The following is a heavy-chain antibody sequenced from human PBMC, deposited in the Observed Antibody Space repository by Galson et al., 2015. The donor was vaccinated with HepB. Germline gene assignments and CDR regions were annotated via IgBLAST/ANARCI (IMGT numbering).Heavy chain of an antibody. CDR1: GFTFSSYA. V-gene: IGHV3-30*04. Sequence: SLRLSCAASGFTFSSYAMHWVRQAPGKGLEWVAVISYDGSNKYYADSVKGRFTISRDNSKNTLYLQMNSLRAEDTAVYYCAKDGVTGYYDFWSINSAYYFDYWGQGTLVTVSS. CDR2: ISYDGSNK. D-gene: IGHD3-3*01. CDR3: AKDGVTGYYDFWSINSAYYFDY. J-gene: IGHJ4*02.